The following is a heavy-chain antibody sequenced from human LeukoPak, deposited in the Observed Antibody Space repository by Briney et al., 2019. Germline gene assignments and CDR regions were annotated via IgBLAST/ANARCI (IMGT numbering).Heavy chain of an antibody. CDR2: IYYSGST. CDR1: GGSISSYY. D-gene: IGHD3-9*01. Sequence: SETLSLTCTVSGGSISSYYWSWIRQPPGKGLEWIGYIYYSGSTNYNPPLKSRVTISVDTSKNQFSLKLSSVTAADTAVYYCAREGISYYDILTGYHYGMDVWGQGTTVTVSS. CDR3: AREGISYYDILTGYHYGMDV. J-gene: IGHJ6*02. V-gene: IGHV4-59*01.